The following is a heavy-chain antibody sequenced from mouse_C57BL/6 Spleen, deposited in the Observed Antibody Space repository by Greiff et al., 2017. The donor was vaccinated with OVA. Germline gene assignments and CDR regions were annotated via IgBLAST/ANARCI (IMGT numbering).Heavy chain of an antibody. CDR2: IYPRDGST. CDR3: ARYYYGSSPDYAMDY. CDR1: GYTFTDHT. V-gene: IGHV1-78*01. Sequence: VQLQQSDAELVKPGASVKISCKVSGYTFTDHTIHWMKQRPEQGLEWIGYIYPRDGSTKYNEKFKGKATLTADKSSSTAYMQLNSLTSEDSAVYFCARYYYGSSPDYAMDYWGQGTSVTVSS. D-gene: IGHD1-1*01. J-gene: IGHJ4*01.